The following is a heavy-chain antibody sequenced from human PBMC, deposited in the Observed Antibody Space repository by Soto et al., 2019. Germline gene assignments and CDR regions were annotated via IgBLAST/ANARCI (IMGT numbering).Heavy chain of an antibody. D-gene: IGHD6-13*01. J-gene: IGHJ4*02. V-gene: IGHV1-69*13. CDR3: ATTGYSSSCASFDY. CDR2: IIPIFGTA. CDR1: GGTFSSYA. Sequence: ASVKVSCKASGGTFSSYAISWVRQAPGQGLEWMGGIIPIFGTADYAQKFQGRVTITADESTSTAYMELSSLRSEDTAVYYCATTGYSSSCASFDYWGQGTLVTVSS.